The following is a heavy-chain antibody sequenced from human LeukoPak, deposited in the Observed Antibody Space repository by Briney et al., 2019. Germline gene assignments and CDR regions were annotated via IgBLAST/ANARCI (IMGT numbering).Heavy chain of an antibody. D-gene: IGHD5-24*01. CDR1: GGSISSSSYY. Sequence: PSETLSLTCTVSGGSISSSSYYWGWIRQPPGKGLEWIGSIYYSGSTYYNPSPKSRVAISVDTSKNQFSLKLSSVTAADTAVYYCARARDKLSAFDIWGQGTMVTVSS. CDR3: ARARDKLSAFDI. V-gene: IGHV4-39*07. CDR2: IYYSGST. J-gene: IGHJ3*02.